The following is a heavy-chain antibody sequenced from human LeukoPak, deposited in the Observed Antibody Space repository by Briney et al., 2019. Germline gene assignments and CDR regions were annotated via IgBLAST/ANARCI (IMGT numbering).Heavy chain of an antibody. Sequence: ASVKVSCKASGYHFTSQYVHWVRQAPGQGLEWMGIINPTGGSTRNAQKFQGRFSMTGDTSTSTVYMELSRLRSEDTAVYCCASFYNTNDALDIWGQGTVVTVSS. J-gene: IGHJ3*02. CDR2: INPTGGST. CDR3: ASFYNTNDALDI. CDR1: GYHFTSQY. D-gene: IGHD1-1*01. V-gene: IGHV1-46*01.